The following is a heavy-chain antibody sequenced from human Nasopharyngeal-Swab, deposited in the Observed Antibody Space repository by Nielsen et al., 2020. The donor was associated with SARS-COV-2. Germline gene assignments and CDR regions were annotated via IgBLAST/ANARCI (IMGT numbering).Heavy chain of an antibody. CDR1: GGSFSGYY. J-gene: IGHJ4*02. Sequence: SETLSLTCAVYGGSFSGYYWSWIRQPPGKGLEWIGEINHSGSTNYNPSLKSRVTISVDTSKNQFSLKLSSVTVADTAVYYCARSGTYLDYWGQGTLVTVSS. CDR3: ARSGTYLDY. D-gene: IGHD3-10*01. CDR2: INHSGST. V-gene: IGHV4-34*01.